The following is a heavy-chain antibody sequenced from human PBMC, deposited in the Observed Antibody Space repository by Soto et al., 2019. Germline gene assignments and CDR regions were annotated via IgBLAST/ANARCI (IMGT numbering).Heavy chain of an antibody. V-gene: IGHV4-59*01. CDR1: GGSISSYY. Sequence: SETLSLTCTVSGGSISSYYWSWIRQPPGKGLEWIGYIYYSGSTNYNPSLKSRVTISVDTSKNQFSLKLSSVTAADTAVYYCARGSTFLEMATMIDYWGQGTLVTVS. CDR2: IYYSGST. CDR3: ARGSTFLEMATMIDY. D-gene: IGHD5-12*01. J-gene: IGHJ4*02.